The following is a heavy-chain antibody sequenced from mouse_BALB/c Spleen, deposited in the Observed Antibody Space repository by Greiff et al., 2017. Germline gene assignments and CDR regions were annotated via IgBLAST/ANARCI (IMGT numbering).Heavy chain of an antibody. J-gene: IGHJ2*01. CDR3: ASEGFDY. V-gene: IGHV1-82*01. CDR2: IYPGDGDT. Sequence: VQLQQSGPELVKPGASVKISCKASGYAFSSSWMNWVKQRPGQGLEWIGRIYPGDGDTNYNGKFKGKATLTADKSSSTAYMQLSSLTSVDSAVYFCASEGFDYWGQGTTLTVSS. CDR1: GYAFSSSW.